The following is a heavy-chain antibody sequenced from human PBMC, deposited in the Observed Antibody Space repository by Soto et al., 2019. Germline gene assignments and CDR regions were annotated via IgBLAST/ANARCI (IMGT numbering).Heavy chain of an antibody. J-gene: IGHJ4*01. V-gene: IGHV1-3*01. CDR3: AIGYCPGGPCPGDFDY. CDR1: GYTFADYS. CDR2: INGGNGNT. Sequence: QVQLAQPGAEARKPGASVKVPCQTSGYTFADYSMHWVRQAPGQGLEWMGWINGGNGNTRYSQRFQGRVTITRDTSASTGFMELSSLRSEDTDVYYCAIGYCPGGPCPGDFDYWGHGTLVTVSS. D-gene: IGHD2-8*02.